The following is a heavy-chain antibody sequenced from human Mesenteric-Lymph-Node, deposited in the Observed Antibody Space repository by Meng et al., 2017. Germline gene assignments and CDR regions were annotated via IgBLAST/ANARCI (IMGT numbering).Heavy chain of an antibody. D-gene: IGHD5-18*01. CDR1: GASISSGSYY. CDR3: AALTNLHTVDI. CDR2: VNHRGDA. J-gene: IGHJ3*02. Sequence: SETLSLTCTVSGASISSGSYYWSWIRQPPGKGLEWLGEVNHRGDADYNPSLKGRVTISLDTSKKQFSLMLTSVTAADSAVYYCAALTNLHTVDIWGQGTMVTVAS. V-gene: IGHV4-39*07.